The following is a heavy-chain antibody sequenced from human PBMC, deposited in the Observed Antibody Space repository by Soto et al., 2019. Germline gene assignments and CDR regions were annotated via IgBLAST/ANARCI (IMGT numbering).Heavy chain of an antibody. Sequence: QVQLVESGGGVVQPGRSLRLSCAASGFTFSRYTMHWVRQAPGKGLERVAVTSYDGSTKYYADSVKGRFTISRDNNNNTLFLQVNSLRAEDTAVYYCAKDGGFDYGFWYFDLWGRGTLVTVSS. D-gene: IGHD4-17*01. J-gene: IGHJ2*01. V-gene: IGHV3-30-3*01. CDR1: GFTFSRYT. CDR3: AKDGGFDYGFWYFDL. CDR2: TSYDGSTK.